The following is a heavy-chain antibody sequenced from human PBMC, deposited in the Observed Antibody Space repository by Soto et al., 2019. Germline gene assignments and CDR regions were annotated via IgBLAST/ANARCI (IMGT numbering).Heavy chain of an antibody. V-gene: IGHV3-30-3*01. CDR1: GFTFSIFA. CDR2: ISSDGSIK. Sequence: GGSLRLSCAASGFTFSIFAMHWVRQAPGKGLEWVAIISSDGSIKYFADSVEGRFTFSRDNSKNTMYLQMNNLRLEDTAVYYCERGRQTKEEYASRWDSWGPGTLVTVSS. CDR3: ERGRQTKEEYASRWDS. J-gene: IGHJ4*02. D-gene: IGHD2-8*01.